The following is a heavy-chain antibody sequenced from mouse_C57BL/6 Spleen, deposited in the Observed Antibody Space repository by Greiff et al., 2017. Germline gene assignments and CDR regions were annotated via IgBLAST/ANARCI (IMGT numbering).Heavy chain of an antibody. CDR1: GFTFSDYG. D-gene: IGHD1-1*01. V-gene: IGHV5-17*01. Sequence: EVKLVESGGGLVKPGGSLKLSCAASGFTFSDYGMHWVRQAPEKGLEWVAYISSGSSTIYYADTVKGRFTISRDNAKNTLFLQMTSLRSEDTAMYYCARPSPYYYGSSYYFDYWGQGTTLTVSS. CDR3: ARPSPYYYGSSYYFDY. J-gene: IGHJ2*01. CDR2: ISSGSSTI.